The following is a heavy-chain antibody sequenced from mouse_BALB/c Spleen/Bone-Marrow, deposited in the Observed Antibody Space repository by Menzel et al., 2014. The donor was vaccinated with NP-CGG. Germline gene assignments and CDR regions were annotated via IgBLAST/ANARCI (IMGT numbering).Heavy chain of an antibody. J-gene: IGHJ3*01. V-gene: IGHV2-9*02. CDR2: IWAGGST. CDR1: GFSLTSYG. CDR3: ASPIYYDYPLFAY. D-gene: IGHD2-4*01. Sequence: VKLMESGPGLVAPSQSLSITCTVSGFSLTSYGVHWVRQPPGKGLEWLGVIWAGGSTNYNSALMSRLSISKDNSKSQVFLKMNRLETDDTAMYDCASPIYYDYPLFAYWGHGTLVTVSA.